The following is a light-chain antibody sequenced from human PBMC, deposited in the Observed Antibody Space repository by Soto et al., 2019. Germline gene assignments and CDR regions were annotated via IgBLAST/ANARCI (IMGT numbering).Light chain of an antibody. V-gene: IGKV1-5*03. Sequence: IQMTQYPSTLSAAVGDRVTITCRASQSISSWLAWYQQKPGKAPKLLIYKASSLESGVPSRFSGSGSGTEFTLTISSLQPDDFATYYCQQYNSLWTSGQGATADI. CDR3: QQYNSLWT. J-gene: IGKJ1*01. CDR2: KAS. CDR1: QSISSW.